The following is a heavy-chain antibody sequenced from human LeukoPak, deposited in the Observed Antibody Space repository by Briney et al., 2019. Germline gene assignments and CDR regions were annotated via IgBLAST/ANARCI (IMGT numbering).Heavy chain of an antibody. V-gene: IGHV5-10-1*01. CDR1: GYSFTSYW. J-gene: IGHJ5*02. CDR2: IDPSDSYT. CDR3: ARQERGIAAAAWFDP. Sequence: GESLKISCKGSGYSFTSYWISWVRQMPGKGLEWMGRIDPSDSYTNYSPSFQGHVTISADKSISTAYLQWSSQKASDTAMYYCARQERGIAAAAWFDPWGQGTLVTVSS. D-gene: IGHD6-13*01.